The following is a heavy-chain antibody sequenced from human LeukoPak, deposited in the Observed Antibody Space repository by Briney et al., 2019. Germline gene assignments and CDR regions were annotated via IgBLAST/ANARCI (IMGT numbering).Heavy chain of an antibody. D-gene: IGHD2-2*01. J-gene: IGHJ4*02. Sequence: ASVKVSCKASGYTFTSYDINWVRQATGQGLEWMGWMNPNSGNTGYAQKFQGRVTMTRNTSISTAYMELSSLRSEDTAVYYCVRACSSTSCSSSYWGQGTLVTVSS. CDR1: GYTFTSYD. V-gene: IGHV1-8*01. CDR3: VRACSSTSCSSSY. CDR2: MNPNSGNT.